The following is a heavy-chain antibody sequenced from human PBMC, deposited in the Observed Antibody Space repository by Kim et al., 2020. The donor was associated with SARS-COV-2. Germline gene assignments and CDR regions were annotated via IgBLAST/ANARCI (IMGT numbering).Heavy chain of an antibody. V-gene: IGHV1-18*01. CDR2: ISAYNGNT. CDR1: GYTFTSYG. J-gene: IGHJ4*02. Sequence: ASVKVSCKASGYTFTSYGISWVRQAPGQGLEWMGWISAYNGNTNYAQKLQGRVTMTTDTSTSTAYMELRSLRSDDTAVYYCARDSDPGDILTGYQDYWGQGTLVTVSS. D-gene: IGHD3-9*01. CDR3: ARDSDPGDILTGYQDY.